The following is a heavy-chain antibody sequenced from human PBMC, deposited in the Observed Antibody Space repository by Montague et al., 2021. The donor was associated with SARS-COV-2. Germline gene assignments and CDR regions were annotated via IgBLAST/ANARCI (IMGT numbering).Heavy chain of an antibody. D-gene: IGHD1-1*01. CDR3: ARNEEGYGYFDL. CDR2: IYYTGST. V-gene: IGHV4-39*01. J-gene: IGHJ2*01. CDR1: GGSISSTDHF. Sequence: SETLSLTCTVSGGSISSTDHFWGWIRQPPGKGLEWIGSIYYTGSTFYTPSLKSRVTISVDTSKNEFSLKLISVTATDTAVYYCARNEEGYGYFDLWGRGTLVTVSS.